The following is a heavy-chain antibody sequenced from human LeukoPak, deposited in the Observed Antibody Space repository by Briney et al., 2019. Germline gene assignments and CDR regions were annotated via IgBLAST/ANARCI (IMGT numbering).Heavy chain of an antibody. CDR1: GDSISTSNYY. V-gene: IGHV4-39*07. J-gene: IGHJ4*02. CDR3: AREHLEYFDY. CDR2: IYYSGST. Sequence: SETLSLTCTVSGDSISTSNYYWGWIRQSPGKGLEWIASIYYSGSTNYNPSLKSRVTISVDTSKNQFSLKLSSVTAADTAVYYCAREHLEYFDYWGQGTLVTVSS.